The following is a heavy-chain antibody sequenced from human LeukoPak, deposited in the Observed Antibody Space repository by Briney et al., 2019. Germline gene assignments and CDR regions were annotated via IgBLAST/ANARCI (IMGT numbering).Heavy chain of an antibody. CDR2: IYPGDSDT. D-gene: IGHD3-10*01. CDR1: GYSFTSYW. V-gene: IGHV5-51*01. CDR3: ARNIEYYYGSGSYFDY. J-gene: IGHJ4*02. Sequence: GESLKISCKGSGYSFTSYWIGWVRQMPGKGLEWMGIIYPGDSDTRYSPSFQGQVTISADKSISTAYLQWSSLKASDTAMYYCARNIEYYYGSGSYFDYWGQGTLVTVSS.